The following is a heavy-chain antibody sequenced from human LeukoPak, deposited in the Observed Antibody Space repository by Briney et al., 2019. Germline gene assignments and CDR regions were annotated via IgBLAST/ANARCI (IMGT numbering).Heavy chain of an antibody. CDR1: GFTFSTYS. Sequence: GGSLRLSCRASGFTFSTYSMNWVRQAPGRGLEWVSHISSSSTIYYADSVRGRFIISRDNAQNSLYLQMNSLRDEDTAVYYCARASFQRWLQLGGDWGQGVLVTVSS. CDR2: ISSSSTI. D-gene: IGHD5-24*01. V-gene: IGHV3-48*02. CDR3: ARASFQRWLQLGGD. J-gene: IGHJ4*02.